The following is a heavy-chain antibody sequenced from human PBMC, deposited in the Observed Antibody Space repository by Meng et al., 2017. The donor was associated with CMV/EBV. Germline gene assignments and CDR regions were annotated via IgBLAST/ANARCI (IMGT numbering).Heavy chain of an antibody. V-gene: IGHV6-1*01. J-gene: IGHJ6*02. CDR2: TYYRSKWYN. CDR3: ARDRYCSSTSCYWVGMDV. CDR1: GDSVPSNSAA. D-gene: IGHD2-2*01. Sequence: SQTLSLTRAISGDSVPSNSAAWNWIRQSPSRGLEWLGRTYYRSKWYNDYAVSVKSRITINPDTSKNQFSLQLNSVTPEDTAVYYCARDRYCSSTSCYWVGMDVWGQGTTVTVSS.